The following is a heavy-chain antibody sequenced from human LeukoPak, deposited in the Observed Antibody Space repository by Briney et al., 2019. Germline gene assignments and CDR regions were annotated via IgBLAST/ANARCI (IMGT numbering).Heavy chain of an antibody. D-gene: IGHD5-18*01. CDR2: IWYDGSNK. J-gene: IGHJ4*02. Sequence: GKSLRLSCAASGFTFSSYGMHWVRQAPGKGLEWVALIWYDGSNKYYADSVMGRFTISRDNSKNTLYLQMNSLRAEDTAVYYCARQYNYGHFDYWGQGTLVTVSS. V-gene: IGHV3-33*01. CDR1: GFTFSSYG. CDR3: ARQYNYGHFDY.